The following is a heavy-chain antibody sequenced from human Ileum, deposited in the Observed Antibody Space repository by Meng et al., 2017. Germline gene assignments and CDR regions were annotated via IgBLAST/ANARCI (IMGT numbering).Heavy chain of an antibody. D-gene: IGHD2-15*01. V-gene: IGHV3-48*03. CDR3: ARARYCSGGSCRGDY. CDR2: ISSSGSTI. CDR1: GFTFSSYE. J-gene: IGHJ4*02. Sequence: GGSLRLSCAASGFTFSSYEMNWVRQAPGKGLEWVSYISSSGSTIYYADSVKGRFTISRDNAKNSLYLQMNSLRAEDTAVYYCARARYCSGGSCRGDYWGQGTLVTVSS.